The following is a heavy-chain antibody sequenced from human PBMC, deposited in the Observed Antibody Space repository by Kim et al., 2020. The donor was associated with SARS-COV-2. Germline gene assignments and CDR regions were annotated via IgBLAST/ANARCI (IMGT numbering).Heavy chain of an antibody. Sequence: SVKVSCKASGGTFSSYAISWVRQAPGQGLEWMGGIIPIFGTANYAQKFQGRVTITADKSTSTAYMELSSLRSEDTAVYYCAREGTGYYGSGAIDYWGQGTLVTVSS. CDR3: AREGTGYYGSGAIDY. CDR1: GGTFSSYA. V-gene: IGHV1-69*06. CDR2: IIPIFGTA. D-gene: IGHD3-10*01. J-gene: IGHJ4*02.